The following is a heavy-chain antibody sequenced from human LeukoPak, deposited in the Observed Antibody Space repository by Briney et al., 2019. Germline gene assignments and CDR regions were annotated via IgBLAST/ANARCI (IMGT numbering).Heavy chain of an antibody. CDR3: ARDRVRGNSNPFFDY. D-gene: IGHD4-11*01. CDR2: IHHTGST. V-gene: IGHV4-30-2*01. J-gene: IGHJ4*02. CDR1: GGSISSSGYS. Sequence: SETLSLTCAVSGGSISSSGYSWSWIRQPPGKGLEWIGYIHHTGSTYYNPSLKSRVTISVDRSKNQFSLKLSSVTAADTAVYYCARDRVRGNSNPFFDYWGQGTLVTVSS.